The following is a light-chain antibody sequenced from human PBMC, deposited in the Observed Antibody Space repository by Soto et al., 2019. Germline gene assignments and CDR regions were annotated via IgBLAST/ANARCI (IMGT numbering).Light chain of an antibody. CDR1: EPVATN. CDR2: GAS. CDR3: QQYFEWPPMT. Sequence: VMTQSPATLSVSPGERATLSCWASEPVATNLAWYQQKPGQAPRLLISGASTRAAGISDRFRGSGSGTEFTLTISCLRSEDSAIYYCQQYFEWPPMTFGQGTKVEI. V-gene: IGKV3-15*01. J-gene: IGKJ1*01.